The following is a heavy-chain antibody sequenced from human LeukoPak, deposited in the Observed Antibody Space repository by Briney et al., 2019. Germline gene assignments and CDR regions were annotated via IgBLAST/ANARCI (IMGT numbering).Heavy chain of an antibody. CDR3: ARGSFDKLFNNWFDP. D-gene: IGHD3-9*01. J-gene: IGHJ5*02. CDR1: GGPISSYY. Sequence: SETLSLTCTVSGGPISSYYWSWIRQPPGKGLEWIGEINHSGSTNYNPSLKSRVTISVDTSKNQFSLKLSSVTAADTAVYYCARGSFDKLFNNWFDPWGQGTLVTVSS. V-gene: IGHV4-34*01. CDR2: INHSGST.